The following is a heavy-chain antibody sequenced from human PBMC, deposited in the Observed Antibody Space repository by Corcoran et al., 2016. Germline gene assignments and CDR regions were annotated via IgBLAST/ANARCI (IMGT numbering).Heavy chain of an antibody. D-gene: IGHD5-12*01. CDR1: GFTFSSYG. J-gene: IGHJ4*02. Sequence: QVQLVESGGGVVQPGRSLRLSCAASGFTFSSYGMHWVRQAPGKGLEWVAVISYDGSNKYYADSVKGRFTISRDNSKNTLYLQMNSLRAEDTAVYYCAKHPRGGGYFDYWGQGTLVTVSS. V-gene: IGHV3-30*18. CDR3: AKHPRGGGYFDY. CDR2: ISYDGSNK.